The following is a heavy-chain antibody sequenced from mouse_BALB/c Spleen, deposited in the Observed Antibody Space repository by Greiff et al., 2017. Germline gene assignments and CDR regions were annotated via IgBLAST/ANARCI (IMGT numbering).Heavy chain of an antibody. V-gene: IGHV6-6*02. CDR3: TRGYDYEGY. J-gene: IGHJ2*01. Sequence: EVKLMESGGGLVQPGGSMKLSCVASGFTFSNYWMNWVRQSPEKGLEWVAEIRLKSNNYATHYAESVKGRFTISRDDSKSSVYLQMNNLRAEDTGIYYCTRGYDYEGYWGQGTTLTVSS. D-gene: IGHD2-4*01. CDR1: GFTFSNYW. CDR2: IRLKSNNYAT.